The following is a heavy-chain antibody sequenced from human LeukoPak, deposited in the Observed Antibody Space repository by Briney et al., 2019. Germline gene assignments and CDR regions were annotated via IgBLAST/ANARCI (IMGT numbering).Heavy chain of an antibody. CDR2: IYHSGST. Sequence: SETLSLTCTVSGYSISSGYYWGWIRQPPGKGLEWIGTIYHSGSTSYNPSLESRVTISVDTSKDQLSLKLSSVTAADAAVYYCARVRWRITGTTIGGYFDYWGQGTLVTVSS. CDR1: GYSISSGYY. J-gene: IGHJ4*02. V-gene: IGHV4-38-2*02. D-gene: IGHD1-7*01. CDR3: ARVRWRITGTTIGGYFDY.